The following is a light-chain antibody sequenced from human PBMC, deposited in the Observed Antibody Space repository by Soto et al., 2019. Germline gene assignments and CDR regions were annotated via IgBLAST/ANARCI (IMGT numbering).Light chain of an antibody. Sequence: DIQMTQSPSSLSASVGDSVTIPCRASQSISTYLKWYQHKRGKAPKLLISNASSLQSGDPSRFSGSGSGTDFTLTISSLQLEDFATYYCQQSYTAPWTFGQGTKVDIK. CDR1: QSISTY. CDR2: NAS. J-gene: IGKJ1*01. CDR3: QQSYTAPWT. V-gene: IGKV1-39*01.